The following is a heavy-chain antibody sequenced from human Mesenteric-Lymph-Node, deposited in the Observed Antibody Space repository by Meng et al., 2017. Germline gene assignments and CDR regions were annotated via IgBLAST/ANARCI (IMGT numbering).Heavy chain of an antibody. Sequence: GESLKISCSASGFTFSSYEMNWVRQAPGKGLEWVSRINSDGSSTSYADSVKGRFTISRDNAKNTLYLQMNSLRAEDTAVYYCARDSGGSYYWGQGTLVTVSS. V-gene: IGHV3-74*01. CDR3: ARDSGGSYY. J-gene: IGHJ4*02. D-gene: IGHD1-26*01. CDR2: INSDGSST. CDR1: GFTFSSYE.